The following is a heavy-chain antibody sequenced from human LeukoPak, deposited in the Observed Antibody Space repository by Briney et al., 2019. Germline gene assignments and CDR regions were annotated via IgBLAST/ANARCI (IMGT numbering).Heavy chain of an antibody. D-gene: IGHD6-19*01. Sequence: GGSLRLSCAASGFTFSSYAMSWVRQAPGKGLEWVSAISGSGGSTYYADSVKGRFTISRDNSKNTLYLQMNSLRAEDTAVYYCAKGHRGQWPGKGSILTDWGQGTLVTVSS. CDR1: GFTFSSYA. CDR3: AKGHRGQWPGKGSILTD. CDR2: ISGSGGST. J-gene: IGHJ4*02. V-gene: IGHV3-23*01.